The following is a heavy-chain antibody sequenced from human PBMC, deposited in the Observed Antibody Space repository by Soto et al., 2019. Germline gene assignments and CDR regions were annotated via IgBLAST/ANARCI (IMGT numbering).Heavy chain of an antibody. V-gene: IGHV3-49*03. J-gene: IGHJ6*02. CDR1: GFTFGDYA. CDR3: TRYMVRGVITHYYYYYYGMDV. CDR2: IRSKAYGGTT. D-gene: IGHD3-10*01. Sequence: GGSLRLSCTASGFTFGDYAMSWFRQAPGKGLEWVGFIRSKAYGGTTEYAASVKGRFTISRDDSKSIAYLQMNSLKTEDTAVYYCTRYMVRGVITHYYYYYYGMDVRGQGTTVTVSS.